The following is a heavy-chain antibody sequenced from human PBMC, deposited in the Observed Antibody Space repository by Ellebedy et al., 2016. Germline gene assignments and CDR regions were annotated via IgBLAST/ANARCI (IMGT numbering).Heavy chain of an antibody. D-gene: IGHD2-8*01. CDR1: GGSISSYY. J-gene: IGHJ5*02. CDR2: IYYSGST. V-gene: IGHV4-59*01. CDR3: ARELMVYAFGRGFDP. Sequence: SETLSLTCTVSGGSISSYYWSWIRQPPGKGLEWIGYIYYSGSTNYNPSLKSRVTISVDTSKNQFSLKLSSVTAADTAVYYCARELMVYAFGRGFDPWGQGTLVTVSS.